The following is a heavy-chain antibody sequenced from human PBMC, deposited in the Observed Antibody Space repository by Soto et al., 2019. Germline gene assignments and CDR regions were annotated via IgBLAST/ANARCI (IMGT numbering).Heavy chain of an antibody. Sequence: PGGSLRLSCAASGFTFSNAWMNWVRQAPGKGLEWVGRIKSKTDGGTTDYAAPVKGRFTISRDDSKNTLYLQMNSLKTEDTAVYYCTTDLCCSGSYFLYYYYGMDVWGQGTTVTVSS. CDR2: IKSKTDGGTT. V-gene: IGHV3-15*07. J-gene: IGHJ6*02. D-gene: IGHD3-10*02. CDR3: TTDLCCSGSYFLYYYYGMDV. CDR1: GFTFSNAW.